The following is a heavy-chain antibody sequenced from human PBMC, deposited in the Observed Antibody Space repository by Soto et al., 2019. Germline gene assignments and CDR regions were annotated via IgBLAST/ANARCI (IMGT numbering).Heavy chain of an antibody. V-gene: IGHV1-58*01. CDR2: IVVGSGNT. D-gene: IGHD3-3*01. J-gene: IGHJ6*02. CDR3: AAPYYDFWSGYSGGYGYYYGMDV. CDR1: GFTFTSSA. Sequence: SVKVSCKASGFTFTSSAVQWVRQARGQRLEWIGWIVVGSGNTNYAQKFQERVTITRDMSTSTAYMDLSSLRSEDTAVYYCAAPYYDFWSGYSGGYGYYYGMDVWGQGTTVTVSS.